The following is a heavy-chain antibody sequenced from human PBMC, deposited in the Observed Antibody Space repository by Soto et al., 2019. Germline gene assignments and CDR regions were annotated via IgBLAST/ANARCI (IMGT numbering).Heavy chain of an antibody. D-gene: IGHD1-26*01. CDR3: AGQIPSGYNGSPTGPDY. J-gene: IGHJ4*02. Sequence: GESLKISCKASGFSFTTNWIGWVRQMPGKGLEWMGIIYPGDSDARYSPSFQGQVTISADKSIRTAYLQWNSLKASDTAMYYCAGQIPSGYNGSPTGPDYWGQGTMVIVSS. CDR1: GFSFTTNW. V-gene: IGHV5-51*01. CDR2: IYPGDSDA.